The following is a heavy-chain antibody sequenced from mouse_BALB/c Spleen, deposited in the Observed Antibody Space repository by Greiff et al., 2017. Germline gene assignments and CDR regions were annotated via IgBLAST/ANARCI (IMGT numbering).Heavy chain of an antibody. V-gene: IGHV1-15*01. CDR2: IDPETGGT. D-gene: IGHD2-1*01. J-gene: IGHJ3*01. CDR1: GYTFTDYE. Sequence: QVQLKQSGAELVRPGASVTLSCKASGYTFTDYEMHWVKQTPVHGLEWIGAIDPETGGTAYNQKFKGKATLTADKSSSTAYMELRSLTSEDSAVYYCTIYGNSFAYWGQGTLVTVSA. CDR3: TIYGNSFAY.